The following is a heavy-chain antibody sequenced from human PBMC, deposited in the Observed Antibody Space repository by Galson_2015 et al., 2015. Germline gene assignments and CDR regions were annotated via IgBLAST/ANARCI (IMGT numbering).Heavy chain of an antibody. Sequence: SVKVSCKASGYTFTSYGISWVRQAPGQGLEWMGWISAYNGNTNYAQKLQGRVTMTTDTSTSTAYMELRSLRSDDTAVYYCAREPRYCSNTSCYPYFDYWGQGTLVTVSS. CDR2: ISAYNGNT. D-gene: IGHD2-2*01. V-gene: IGHV1-18*04. CDR1: GYTFTSYG. J-gene: IGHJ4*02. CDR3: AREPRYCSNTSCYPYFDY.